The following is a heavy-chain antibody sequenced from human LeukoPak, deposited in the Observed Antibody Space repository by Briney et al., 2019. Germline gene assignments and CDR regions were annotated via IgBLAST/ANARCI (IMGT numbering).Heavy chain of an antibody. CDR1: GFTFSSYW. CDR2: IKQDGSEK. CDR3: ARDRYYDILTGTFGFDY. D-gene: IGHD3-9*01. Sequence: GGSLRLSCAASGFTFSSYWMSWVRQAPGKGLEWVANIKQDGSEKYYVDSVKGRFTISRDNAKNSLYLQMNSLRAEDTAVYYCARDRYYDILTGTFGFDYWGQGTLVTVSS. J-gene: IGHJ4*02. V-gene: IGHV3-7*01.